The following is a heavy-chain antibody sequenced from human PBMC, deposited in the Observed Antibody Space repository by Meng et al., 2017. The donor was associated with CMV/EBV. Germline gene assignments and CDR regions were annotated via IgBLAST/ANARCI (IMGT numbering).Heavy chain of an antibody. CDR1: GYSFTSYW. V-gene: IGHV5-51*01. D-gene: IGHD2-2*01. CDR3: AREWGGIVVVPAAMGIDY. CDR2: IYPGDSDT. Sequence: GESLKISCKGSGYSFTSYWIGWVRQMPGKGLEWMGIIYPGDSDTRYSPSFQGQVTISADKSISTAYLQWSSLKASDTAVYYCAREWGGIVVVPAAMGIDYWGQGTLVTVSS. J-gene: IGHJ4*02.